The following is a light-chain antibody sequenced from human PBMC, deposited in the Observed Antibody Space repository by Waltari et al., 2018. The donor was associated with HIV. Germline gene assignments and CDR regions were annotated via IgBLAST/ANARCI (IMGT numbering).Light chain of an antibody. Sequence: QSALTQPASVSGSPGQSITISCTGTSSNIGTYNLVSWHQQHPGKAPKTLIYEVSQRPSGVSNRFSGFKSGNTASLTISGLQAEDEADYYCCSYAGSSTLVFGGGTKVTVL. CDR2: EVS. J-gene: IGLJ3*02. V-gene: IGLV2-23*02. CDR1: SSNIGTYNL. CDR3: CSYAGSSTLV.